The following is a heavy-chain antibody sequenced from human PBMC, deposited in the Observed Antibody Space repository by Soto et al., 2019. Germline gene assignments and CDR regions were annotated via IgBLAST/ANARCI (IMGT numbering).Heavy chain of an antibody. CDR2: IIPVFGTP. J-gene: IGHJ6*02. D-gene: IGHD3-10*01. CDR3: ARGGSTMVRGPLVYGLDV. Sequence: QVQLVQSGAEVKEPGSSVKVSCKASGGTFRTFAISWVRQAPGQGPEWMGGIIPVFGTPNYAQKCQGRVTITADESTSTAYMELSSLRSEDTAVYYCARGGSTMVRGPLVYGLDVWGQGTTVTVSS. CDR1: GGTFRTFA. V-gene: IGHV1-69*01.